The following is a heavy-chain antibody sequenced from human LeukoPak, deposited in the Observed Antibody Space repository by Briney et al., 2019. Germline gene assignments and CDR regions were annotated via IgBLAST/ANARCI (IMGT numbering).Heavy chain of an antibody. CDR1: GGSISSSSYY. Sequence: SETLSLTCTVSGGSISSSSYYWGWIRQPPGKGLEWIGSIYYSGSTYYNPSLKSRVTISVDTSKNQFSLKLSSVTAADTAVYYCASLRFFVVVIKGSDAFDIWGQGTMVTVSS. V-gene: IGHV4-39*01. CDR2: IYYSGST. CDR3: ASLRFFVVVIKGSDAFDI. J-gene: IGHJ3*02. D-gene: IGHD3-3*01.